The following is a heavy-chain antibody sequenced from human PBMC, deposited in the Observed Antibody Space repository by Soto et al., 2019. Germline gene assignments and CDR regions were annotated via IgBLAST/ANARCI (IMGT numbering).Heavy chain of an antibody. V-gene: IGHV3-30-3*01. J-gene: IGHJ4*02. CDR3: AREPESTSIDY. CDR2: ISYDGSNK. CDR1: GFTFSSYA. Sequence: SLRLSCAASGFTFSSYAMHWVRQAPGKGLEWVAVISYDGSNKYYADSVKGRFTISRDNSKNTLYLQMNSLRAEDTAVYYCAREPESTSIDYWGQGTLVTVCS. D-gene: IGHD2-2*01.